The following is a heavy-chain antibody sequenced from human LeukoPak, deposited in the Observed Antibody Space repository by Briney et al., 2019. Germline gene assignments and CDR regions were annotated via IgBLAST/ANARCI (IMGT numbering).Heavy chain of an antibody. V-gene: IGHV1-18*01. D-gene: IGHD3-16*01. Sequence: VASVKVSCKVSGYTLTELSMHWVRQAPGQGLEWMGWISAYNGNTNYAQKLQGRVTMTTDTSTSTAYMVLRSLRSDDTAVYYCARGLGAQDYFDYWGQGTLVTVSS. CDR1: GYTLTELS. CDR3: ARGLGAQDYFDY. CDR2: ISAYNGNT. J-gene: IGHJ4*02.